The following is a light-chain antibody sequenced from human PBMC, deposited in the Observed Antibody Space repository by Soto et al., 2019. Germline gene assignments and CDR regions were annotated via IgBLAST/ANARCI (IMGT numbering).Light chain of an antibody. CDR2: SAS. V-gene: IGKV1-39*01. CDR3: QQSYSTPLT. Sequence: DIQMTQSPSTLSASVGDRVTITCRASQSISSWLAWYQQKPGNAPKLLIYSASNLQSGVPSRFSGSGSGTDFTLTISSLLPEDFATYYCQQSYSTPLTFGGGTKVDIK. J-gene: IGKJ4*01. CDR1: QSISSW.